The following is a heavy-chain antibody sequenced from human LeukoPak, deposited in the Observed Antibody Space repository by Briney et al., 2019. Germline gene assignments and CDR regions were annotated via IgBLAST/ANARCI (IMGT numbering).Heavy chain of an antibody. J-gene: IGHJ5*02. CDR2: INHSGST. D-gene: IGHD3-10*01. CDR3: ARRRRWGSGSYGSWFDP. V-gene: IGHV4-34*01. CDR1: GGSFSGYY. Sequence: SETLSLTCAVYGGSFSGYYWSWIRQPPGKGLEWIGEINHSGSTNYNPSLKSRVTISVDTSKNQFSLELSSVTAADTAVYYCARRRRWGSGSYGSWFDPWGQGTLVTVSS.